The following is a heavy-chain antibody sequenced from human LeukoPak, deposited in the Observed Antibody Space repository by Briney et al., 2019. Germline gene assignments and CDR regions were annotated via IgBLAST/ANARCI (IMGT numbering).Heavy chain of an antibody. CDR1: GFTFSSYW. CDR2: IKQDGSEK. CDR3: ASSIAAADIDASDI. D-gene: IGHD6-13*01. J-gene: IGHJ3*02. Sequence: GGSLRLSCAASGFTFSSYWMSWVRQAPGKGLEWVANIKQDGSEKYYVDSVKGRFTISRDNAKNSLYLQMNSLRAEDTAVYYCASSIAAADIDASDIWGQGTMVTVSS. V-gene: IGHV3-7*01.